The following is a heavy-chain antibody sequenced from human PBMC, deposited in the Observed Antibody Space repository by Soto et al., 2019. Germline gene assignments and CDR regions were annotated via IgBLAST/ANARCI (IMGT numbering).Heavy chain of an antibody. CDR1: GESFSVYY. D-gene: IGHD3-3*01. V-gene: IGHV4-34*01. J-gene: IGHJ4*02. CDR2: INHSGST. CDR3: ARGGFWSGYYTGWYFDH. Sequence: QVQLQQWGAGLLKPSETLSLTCAVYGESFSVYYWTWIRQPPGRGLEWIGDINHSGSTNYNPSLKDRVTISVDTSKNQFFLKLRSVTAADTAVYYCARGGFWSGYYTGWYFDHWGQGNLVTVSS.